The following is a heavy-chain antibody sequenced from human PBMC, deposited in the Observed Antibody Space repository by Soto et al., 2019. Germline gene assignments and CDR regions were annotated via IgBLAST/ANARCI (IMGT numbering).Heavy chain of an antibody. Sequence: PSETLSLTCTVSGGSISSGGYYWSWIRQHPGKGLEWIGYIYYSGSTYYNPSLKSRVTISVDTSKNQFSLKLSSVTAADTAVYSCERAPGGWLLLTFDHWGQGSLATVSS. CDR2: IYYSGST. D-gene: IGHD3-22*01. V-gene: IGHV4-31*03. J-gene: IGHJ4*02. CDR1: GGSISSGGYY. CDR3: ERAPGGWLLLTFDH.